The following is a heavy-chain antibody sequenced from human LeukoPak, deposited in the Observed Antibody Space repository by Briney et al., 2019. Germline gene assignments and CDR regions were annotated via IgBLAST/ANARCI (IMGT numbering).Heavy chain of an antibody. Sequence: SETLSLTCTVSGGSISSYYWSWIRQPPGKGLEWIGDIYYSGSTNYNPSLKSRVTISVDTSKNQFSLKLSSVTAADTAVYYCARVKVDSSGYRHDAFDIWGQGRMVSVSS. J-gene: IGHJ3*02. CDR3: ARVKVDSSGYRHDAFDI. CDR1: GGSISSYY. D-gene: IGHD3-22*01. CDR2: IYYSGST. V-gene: IGHV4-59*01.